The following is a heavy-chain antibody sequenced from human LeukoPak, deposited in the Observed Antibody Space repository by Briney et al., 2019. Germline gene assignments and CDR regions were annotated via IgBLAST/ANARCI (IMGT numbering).Heavy chain of an antibody. Sequence: SETLSLTCIVSVXSISYHYGSWIRKPPGKGLEWIGYIYYTGSTNYNPSLKSRVTMSVDTSKNQFSLKLSSVTAADTAVYYCARDQSSGWFDPWGQGTLVTVSS. CDR3: ARDQSSGWFDP. J-gene: IGHJ5*02. D-gene: IGHD6-19*01. CDR2: IYYTGST. V-gene: IGHV4-59*11. CDR1: VXSISYHY.